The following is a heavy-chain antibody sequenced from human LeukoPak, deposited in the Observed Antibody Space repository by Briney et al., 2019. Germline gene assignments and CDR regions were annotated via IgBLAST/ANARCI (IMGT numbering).Heavy chain of an antibody. V-gene: IGHV1-2*02. Sequence: ASVKVSCKASGYTFTGYYMHWVRQAPGQGLEWMGWINPNSGGTNYAQKFQGRVTMTRDTSISTAYMELSRLRSDDTAVYYCARDMVYGGPPGYFDYWGQGTLVTVSS. J-gene: IGHJ4*02. D-gene: IGHD4-23*01. CDR2: INPNSGGT. CDR3: ARDMVYGGPPGYFDY. CDR1: GYTFTGYY.